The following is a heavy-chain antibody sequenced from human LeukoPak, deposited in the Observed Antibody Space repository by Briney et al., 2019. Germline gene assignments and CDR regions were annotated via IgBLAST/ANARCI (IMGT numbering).Heavy chain of an antibody. Sequence: ASVKVSCKAPGYTFTSYGISWVRQAPGQGLGWMGWISAYNGNTNYAQKLQGRVTVTTDTSTSTAYMELRSLRSDDTAVYYCATDGRGGDDYGDYVGYGAFDIWGQGTMVTVSS. CDR2: ISAYNGNT. J-gene: IGHJ3*02. CDR3: ATDGRGGDDYGDYVGYGAFDI. D-gene: IGHD4-17*01. V-gene: IGHV1-18*01. CDR1: GYTFTSYG.